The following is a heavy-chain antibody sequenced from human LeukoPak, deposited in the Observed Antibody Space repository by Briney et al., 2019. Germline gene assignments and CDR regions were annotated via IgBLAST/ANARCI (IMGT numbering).Heavy chain of an antibody. CDR3: ARRSGSSWWPHYFDY. D-gene: IGHD6-13*01. CDR2: INHSGST. V-gene: IGHV4-34*01. J-gene: IGHJ4*02. CDR1: GGSFSGYY. Sequence: SETLSLTCAVYGGSFSGYYWSWIRQPPGKGLEWIGEINHSGSTNYNPSLKSRVTISVDTSKNQFSLKLSSVTAADTAVYYCARRSGSSWWPHYFDYWGQGTLVTVSS.